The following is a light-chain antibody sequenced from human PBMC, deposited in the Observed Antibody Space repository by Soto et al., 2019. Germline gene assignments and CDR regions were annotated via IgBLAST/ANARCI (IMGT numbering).Light chain of an antibody. V-gene: IGKV3-11*01. CDR2: DAS. J-gene: IGKJ1*01. Sequence: EIVLTQSPGTLSLPPGERATLSCRASQSVSSYLAWYQQKPDQAPRLLIYDASTRATGISARFSGSGSGTDFTLTISSLEPEDFAVYYCQQRSNWPVTFGQGTKVEVK. CDR3: QQRSNWPVT. CDR1: QSVSSY.